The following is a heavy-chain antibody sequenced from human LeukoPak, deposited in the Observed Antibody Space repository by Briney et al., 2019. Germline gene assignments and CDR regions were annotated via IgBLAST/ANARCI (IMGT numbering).Heavy chain of an antibody. Sequence: SETLSLTCTVSGGSISSYYWSWIRQPPGKGLEWIGYIYYSGSTDYNPSLKSRVTISVDTSKNQFSLKLSSVTAADTAVYYCARRINTNYYYGSGSYGDWFDPWGQGTLVTVSS. CDR1: GGSISSYY. V-gene: IGHV4-59*08. D-gene: IGHD3-10*01. J-gene: IGHJ5*02. CDR3: ARRINTNYYYGSGSYGDWFDP. CDR2: IYYSGST.